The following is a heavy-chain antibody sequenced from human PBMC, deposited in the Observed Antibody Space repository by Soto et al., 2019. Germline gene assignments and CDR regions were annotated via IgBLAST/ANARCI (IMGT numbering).Heavy chain of an antibody. CDR2: ISYDGSNK. CDR1: GFTFSSYG. CDR3: AKPLYRYYYDSARDYYYYYGMDV. V-gene: IGHV3-30*18. Sequence: QVQLVESGGGVVQPGRSLRLSCAASGFTFSSYGMHWVRQAPGKGLEWVAVISYDGSNKYYADSVKGRFTISRDNSKNTLYLQMNSLRAEDTAVYYCAKPLYRYYYDSARDYYYYYGMDVWGQGTTVTVSS. D-gene: IGHD3-22*01. J-gene: IGHJ6*02.